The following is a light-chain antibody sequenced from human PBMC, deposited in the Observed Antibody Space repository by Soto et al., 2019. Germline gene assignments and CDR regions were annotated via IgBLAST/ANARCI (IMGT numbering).Light chain of an antibody. Sequence: EIVLTQSPATLSLSPGERATLSCRASQSVSTYLAWYQQRPGQAPRLLIYDASNRATGIPARFSGSGSGTDFTLTVSSLEPEDFAVYYCQQRTKWPLTFGPGTKVDI. V-gene: IGKV3-11*01. CDR2: DAS. CDR1: QSVSTY. J-gene: IGKJ3*01. CDR3: QQRTKWPLT.